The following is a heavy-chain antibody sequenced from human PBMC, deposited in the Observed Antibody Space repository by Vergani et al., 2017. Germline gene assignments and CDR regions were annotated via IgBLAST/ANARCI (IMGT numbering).Heavy chain of an antibody. J-gene: IGHJ4*02. V-gene: IGHV1-18*01. CDR1: GYTFTSYG. D-gene: IGHD2-2*01. CDR3: AWLYCSSTSCYDGFDY. CDR2: ISAYNGNT. Sequence: QVQLVQSGAEVKKPGASVKVSCKASGYTFTSYGISWVRQAPGQGLEWMGWISAYNGNTNYAQKLQGRVTMTTDTSTSTAYMELRSLRSDDTAVYSCAWLYCSSTSCYDGFDYWGQGTLVTVSS.